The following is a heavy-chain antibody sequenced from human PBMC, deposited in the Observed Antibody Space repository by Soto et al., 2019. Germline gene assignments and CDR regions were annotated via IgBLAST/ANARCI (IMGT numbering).Heavy chain of an antibody. CDR2: INSDGSST. V-gene: IGHV3-74*01. D-gene: IGHD2-15*01. CDR1: GFTFSSYW. CDR3: ARAGSPYYYYYYGMDV. J-gene: IGHJ6*02. Sequence: PGGSLRLSCAASGFTFSSYWMHWVRQAPGKGLVWVSRINSDGSSTSYADSVKGRFTISRDNAKNTLYLQMNSLRAEDTAVYYCARAGSPYYYYYYGMDVWGQGTTVTVS.